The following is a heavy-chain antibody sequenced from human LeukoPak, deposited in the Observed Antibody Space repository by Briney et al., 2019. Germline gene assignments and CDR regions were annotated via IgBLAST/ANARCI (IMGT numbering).Heavy chain of an antibody. V-gene: IGHV4-31*03. CDR2: IYYSGST. D-gene: IGHD3-10*01. Sequence: PSETLSLTCTVSGGSISSGGYYWSWLRQHPGKGLEWIGYIYYSGSTYYNPSLKSRVIISVDTSKNQFSLKLSSVTAADTAVYYCARGLDYYADYWGQGTLVTVSS. CDR1: GGSISSGGYY. J-gene: IGHJ4*02. CDR3: ARGLDYYADY.